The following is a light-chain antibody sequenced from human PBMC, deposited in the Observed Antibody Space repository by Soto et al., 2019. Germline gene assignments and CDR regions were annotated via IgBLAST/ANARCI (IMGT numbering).Light chain of an antibody. V-gene: IGKV3-20*01. CDR3: QRYGSSPAT. CDR2: GAS. Sequence: EIVLSQSPGTLSLSPGERATLSCRASQSVSSSYLAWYQQKPGQAPRLLIYGASSRATGIPDRLSGSGSGTAYALTISRLEPENFAVYYCQRYGSSPATFGQGTKVEIK. CDR1: QSVSSSY. J-gene: IGKJ1*01.